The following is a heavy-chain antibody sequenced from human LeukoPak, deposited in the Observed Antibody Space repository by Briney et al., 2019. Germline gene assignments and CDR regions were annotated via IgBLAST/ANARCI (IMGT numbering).Heavy chain of an antibody. CDR3: ARDIDYGGNSGLDY. Sequence: GGSLRLSCTTSGFTFSNFAMSWVRQAPGEGLGWVSIISGSGADTFYTDSVKGRFTISRDNSKNTLYLQMNSLRAEDTAVYYCARDIDYGGNSGLDYWGQGTLVTVSS. CDR2: ISGSGADT. V-gene: IGHV3-23*01. CDR1: GFTFSNFA. J-gene: IGHJ4*02. D-gene: IGHD4-23*01.